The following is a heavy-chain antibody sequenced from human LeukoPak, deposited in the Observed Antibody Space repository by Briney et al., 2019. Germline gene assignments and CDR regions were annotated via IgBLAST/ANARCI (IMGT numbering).Heavy chain of an antibody. J-gene: IGHJ4*02. CDR3: ARSGYCTNGICYEYGY. CDR1: GGSISSSSYY. Sequence: SETLSLTCTVSGGSISSSSYYWGWIRQPPGKWLEWIGSIYYSGSTYYNPSLKSRVTISVDTSKNQLSLKLSSVTAADTAVYYCARSGYCTNGICYEYGYWGQGTLVTVSS. D-gene: IGHD2-8*01. CDR2: IYYSGST. V-gene: IGHV4-39*01.